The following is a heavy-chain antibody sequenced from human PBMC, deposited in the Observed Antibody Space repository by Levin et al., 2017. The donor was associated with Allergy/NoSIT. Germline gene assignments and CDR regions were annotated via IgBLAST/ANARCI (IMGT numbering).Heavy chain of an antibody. J-gene: IGHJ4*02. D-gene: IGHD6-19*01. CDR3: ARVYSSGWFDY. Sequence: GESLKISCAASGFTVSSNYMSWVRQAPGKGLEWVSVIYSGGSTYYADSVKGRFTISRDNSKNTLYLQMNSLRAEDTAVYYCARVYSSGWFDYWGQGTLVTVSS. V-gene: IGHV3-53*01. CDR2: IYSGGST. CDR1: GFTVSSNY.